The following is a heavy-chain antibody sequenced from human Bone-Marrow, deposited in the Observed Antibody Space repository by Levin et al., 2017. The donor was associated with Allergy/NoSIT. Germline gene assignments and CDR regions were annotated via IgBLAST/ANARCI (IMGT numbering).Heavy chain of an antibody. J-gene: IGHJ3*02. V-gene: IGHV3-21*01. D-gene: IGHD3-22*01. Sequence: GESLKISCAASGFTFSSYSMNWVRQAPGKGLEWVSTISSSSSYIYYADSVKGRFTISRDNAKNSLYLQMNSLRAEDTAVYYCARASGYARYAFDIWGQGTMVTVSS. CDR1: GFTFSSYS. CDR3: ARASGYARYAFDI. CDR2: ISSSSSYI.